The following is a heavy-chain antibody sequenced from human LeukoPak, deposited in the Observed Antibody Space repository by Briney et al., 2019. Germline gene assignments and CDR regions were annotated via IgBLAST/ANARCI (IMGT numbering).Heavy chain of an antibody. Sequence: QPSETLSLTCAVYGGSFSGYYWSWIRQPPGKGLEWIGEINHSGSTNYNPSLKSRVTISVDTSKNQFSLKLSSVTAADTAVYCCASSSDILTGYPTFDYWGQGTLVTVSS. CDR3: ASSSDILTGYPTFDY. CDR1: GGSFSGYY. J-gene: IGHJ4*02. CDR2: INHSGST. V-gene: IGHV4-34*01. D-gene: IGHD3-9*01.